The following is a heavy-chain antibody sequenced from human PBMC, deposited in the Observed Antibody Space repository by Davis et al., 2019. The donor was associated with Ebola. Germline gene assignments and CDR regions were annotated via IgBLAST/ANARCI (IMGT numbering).Heavy chain of an antibody. D-gene: IGHD5-12*01. V-gene: IGHV3-7*01. CDR2: IKQDGSEK. CDR3: ARDVRWSGYDLYGDPFDY. J-gene: IGHJ4*02. CDR1: GFTFSSYW. Sequence: GGSLRLSCAASGFTFSSYWMSWVRQAPGKGLEWVANIKQDGSEKYYVDSVKGRFTISRDNAKNSLYLQMNSLRAEDTAVYYCARDVRWSGYDLYGDPFDYWGQGTLVTVSS.